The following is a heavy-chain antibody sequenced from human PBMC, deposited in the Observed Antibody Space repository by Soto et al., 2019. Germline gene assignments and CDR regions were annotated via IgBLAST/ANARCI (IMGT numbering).Heavy chain of an antibody. D-gene: IGHD6-13*01. CDR2: LSDSGYST. CDR3: AKGSTPAAGLFDY. CDR1: GLAFSSYA. J-gene: IGHJ4*02. V-gene: IGHV3-23*01. Sequence: GGSLRLSCAASGLAFSSYAMSWVRQAPGKGLEWVSSLSDSGYSTYYADSVKGRFTISRDNSKNMLYLQMNSLRAEDMAVYYCAKGSTPAAGLFDYWGQGTLVTVSS.